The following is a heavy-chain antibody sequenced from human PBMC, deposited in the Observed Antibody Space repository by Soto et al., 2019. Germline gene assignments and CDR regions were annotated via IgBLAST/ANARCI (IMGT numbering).Heavy chain of an antibody. CDR3: AKDPVGYCTNGVCSSFDY. V-gene: IGHV3-23*01. CDR1: GFTFSSYA. Sequence: GGSLRLSCAASGFTFSSYAMSWVRQAPGKGLEWVSAISGSGGSTYYADSVKGRFTISRDNSKNTLYLQMNSLRAEDTAVYYCAKDPVGYCTNGVCSSFDYWGQGTLVTVSS. D-gene: IGHD2-8*01. CDR2: ISGSGGST. J-gene: IGHJ4*02.